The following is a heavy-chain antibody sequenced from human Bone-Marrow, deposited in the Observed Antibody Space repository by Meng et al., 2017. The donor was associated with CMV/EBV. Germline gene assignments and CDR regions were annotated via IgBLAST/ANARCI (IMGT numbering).Heavy chain of an antibody. D-gene: IGHD2-2*01. V-gene: IGHV3-33*01. J-gene: IGHJ6*02. CDR1: GFTFSSYD. CDR3: ARDPSSPNIVVVPAAPSGMDV. Sequence: GGSLRLSCAASGFTFSSYDMHWVRQAPGKGLTWVAVISYDGIDEYYADSVKGRFTISRDNSKDTLYLQMNSLRADDTAVYYCARDPSSPNIVVVPAAPSGMDVWGQGTTVTVSS. CDR2: ISYDGIDE.